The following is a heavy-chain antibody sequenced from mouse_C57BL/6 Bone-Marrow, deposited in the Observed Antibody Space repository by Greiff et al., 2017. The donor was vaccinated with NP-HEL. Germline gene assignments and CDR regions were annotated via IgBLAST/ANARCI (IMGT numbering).Heavy chain of an antibody. D-gene: IGHD2-4*01. CDR3: ARDYDYGFAY. CDR1: GYTFTSYT. CDR2: INPSSGYT. J-gene: IGHJ3*01. V-gene: IGHV1-4*01. Sequence: VQLQQSGAELARPGASVKMSCKASGYTFTSYTMHWVKQRPGQGLEWIGYINPSSGYTKYNQKFKDKATLTADKSSSPAYMQLSSLTAEDSAVYYCARDYDYGFAYWGQGTLVTVSA.